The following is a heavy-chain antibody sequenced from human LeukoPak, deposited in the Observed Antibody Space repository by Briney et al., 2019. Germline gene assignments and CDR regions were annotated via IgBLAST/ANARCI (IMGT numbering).Heavy chain of an antibody. CDR2: IIPIFGTA. CDR3: AREVKATATPYYFDY. CDR1: GGTFSSYA. J-gene: IGHJ4*02. V-gene: IGHV1-69*01. Sequence: SVKVSCKASGGTFSSYAISWVRQAPGQGLEWMGGIIPIFGTANYAQKFQGRVTITADESTSTAYMELSSPRSEDTAVYYCAREVKATATPYYFDYRGQGTLVTVSS. D-gene: IGHD2-15*01.